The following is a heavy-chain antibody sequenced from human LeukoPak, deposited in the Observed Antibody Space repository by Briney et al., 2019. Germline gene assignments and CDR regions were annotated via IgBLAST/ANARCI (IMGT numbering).Heavy chain of an antibody. CDR1: GYTFTGYY. V-gene: IGHV1-2*02. CDR2: INPNSGGT. D-gene: IGHD3-3*01. Sequence: ASVKVSCKASGYTFTGYYMHWVRQAPGQGLEWMGWINPNSGGTNYAQKFQGRVTMTRDTSISTAYMELSRQRSDDTAVYYCARGGFLEWIPYYYYGMDVWGQGTTVTVSS. J-gene: IGHJ6*02. CDR3: ARGGFLEWIPYYYYGMDV.